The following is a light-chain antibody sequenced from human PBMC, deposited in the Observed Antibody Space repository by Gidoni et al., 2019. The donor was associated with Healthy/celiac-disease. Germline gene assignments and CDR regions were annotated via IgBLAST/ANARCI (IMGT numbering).Light chain of an antibody. Sequence: DIVLTQSPGTLSLSPGERATLSCRASQSVSSSYLAWYQQKPGQAPRLLIYGASSRATGIPDRFSGSGSGTDFTLTIGRLEPEDFAVYYCQQYGSSPTTFGQGTKVEIK. CDR2: GAS. CDR1: QSVSSSY. J-gene: IGKJ1*01. CDR3: QQYGSSPTT. V-gene: IGKV3-20*01.